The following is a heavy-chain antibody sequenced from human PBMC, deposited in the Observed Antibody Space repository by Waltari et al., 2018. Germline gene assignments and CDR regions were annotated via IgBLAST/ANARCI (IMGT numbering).Heavy chain of an antibody. D-gene: IGHD4-17*01. CDR3: TTDSYGDYGGGMDV. Sequence: EVQLVESGGGLVKPGGSLRLSCAASGFTFSNAWMSWVRQAPGKGLEWVGRIKSKTDGGTTDYAAPVKGRFTISRDDSKNTLYLQMNSLKTEDTAVYYCTTDSYGDYGGGMDVWGQGTTVTVSS. V-gene: IGHV3-15*01. J-gene: IGHJ6*02. CDR2: IKSKTDGGTT. CDR1: GFTFSNAW.